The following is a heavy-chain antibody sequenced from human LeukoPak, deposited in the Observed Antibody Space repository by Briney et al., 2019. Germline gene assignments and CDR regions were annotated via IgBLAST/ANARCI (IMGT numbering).Heavy chain of an antibody. V-gene: IGHV4-4*07. CDR2: IYTTGST. Sequence: SETLSLTCTVPGGSISSYYWSWIRQPAGKGLEWIGRIYTTGSTNFNPSLKSRVTMSVDTSKNQFSLRLSSVTAADTAMYYCARDRVTVTDDAFDIWGQGTMVTVSS. CDR1: GGSISSYY. J-gene: IGHJ3*02. CDR3: ARDRVTVTDDAFDI. D-gene: IGHD4-17*01.